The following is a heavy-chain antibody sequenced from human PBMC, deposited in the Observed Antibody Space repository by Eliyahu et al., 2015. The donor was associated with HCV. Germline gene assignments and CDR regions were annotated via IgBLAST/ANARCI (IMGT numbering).Heavy chain of an antibody. CDR1: GGSFSGYY. V-gene: IGHV4-34*01. D-gene: IGHD6-25*01. J-gene: IGHJ6*02. Sequence: QVQLQQWGAGLLKPSETLSLTCAVYGGSFSGYYWSWIRQPPGKGLEWIGEINHSGSTNYNPSLKSRVTISVDTSKNQFSLKLSSVTAADTAVYYCARGSVSRQRGRLYYGMDVWGQGTTVTVSS. CDR2: INHSGST. CDR3: ARGSVSRQRGRLYYGMDV.